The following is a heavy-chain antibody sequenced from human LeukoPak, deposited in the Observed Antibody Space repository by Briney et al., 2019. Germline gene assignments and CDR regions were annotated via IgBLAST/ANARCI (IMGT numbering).Heavy chain of an antibody. CDR3: ARAYTAMAY. D-gene: IGHD5-18*01. Sequence: SETLSLTCAVYGGSFSGYYWSWIRQPPGKGLEWIGEINHSGSTNYNPSLKSRVTISVDTSKNQFSLKLSSVTAADTAVYYCARAYTAMAYWGQGTLVTVSS. V-gene: IGHV4-34*01. CDR1: GGSFSGYY. J-gene: IGHJ4*02. CDR2: INHSGST.